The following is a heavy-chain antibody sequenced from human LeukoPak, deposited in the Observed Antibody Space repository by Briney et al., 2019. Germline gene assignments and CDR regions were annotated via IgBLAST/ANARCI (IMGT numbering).Heavy chain of an antibody. J-gene: IGHJ4*02. CDR1: GFTFSDYY. CDR2: ISSSGSTI. Sequence: GGSLRLSCAASGFTFSDYYMSWIRQAPGKGLGWVSYISSSGSTIYYADSVKGRFTISRDNAKNSLYLQMNSLRAEDTAVYYCARDSIYYDSSGYNAMDYWGQGTLVTVSS. D-gene: IGHD3-22*01. V-gene: IGHV3-11*01. CDR3: ARDSIYYDSSGYNAMDY.